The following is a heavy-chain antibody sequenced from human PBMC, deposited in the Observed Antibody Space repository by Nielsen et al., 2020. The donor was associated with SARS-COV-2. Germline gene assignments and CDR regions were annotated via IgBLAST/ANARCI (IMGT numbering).Heavy chain of an antibody. CDR3: VRGLQVPNGLAHR. J-gene: IGHJ4*02. Sequence: GESLKISCAASGFTFSSYSINWVRQAPGKGLEWVSSISSSSSYIYYADSVKGRFTISRDNAKNTLYLQMNSLRAEDTAVYYCVRGLQVPNGLAHRWGQGTLVTVSS. CDR1: GFTFSSYS. V-gene: IGHV3-21*06. CDR2: ISSSSSYI. D-gene: IGHD3-16*01.